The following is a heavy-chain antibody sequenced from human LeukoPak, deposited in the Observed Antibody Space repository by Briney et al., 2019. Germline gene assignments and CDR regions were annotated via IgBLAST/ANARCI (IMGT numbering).Heavy chain of an antibody. Sequence: ASVKVSCKASGYTFNDYSINWVRQAPGQGLEWMGWINTNSGNPTYAQTFTGRFVFSWDTSVSTAYLQISGLKTDDTAVYYCARDRGNGFDFWGQGTLVTVSS. CDR1: GYTFNDYS. J-gene: IGHJ4*02. D-gene: IGHD1-1*01. CDR2: INTNSGNP. CDR3: ARDRGNGFDF. V-gene: IGHV7-4-1*02.